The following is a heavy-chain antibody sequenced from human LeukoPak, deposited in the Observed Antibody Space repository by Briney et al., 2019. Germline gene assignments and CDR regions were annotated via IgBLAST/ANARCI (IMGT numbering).Heavy chain of an antibody. CDR1: GFTFSSYS. Sequence: GGSLRLSCAASGFTFSSYSMNWVRQAPGKGLEWVSSISSSSSYIYYADSVKGRFTISRDNAKNTLYLQMNSLRAEDTAVYYCAKDRGIQLWLWSLDYWGQGTLVTVSS. J-gene: IGHJ4*02. CDR2: ISSSSSYI. CDR3: AKDRGIQLWLWSLDY. V-gene: IGHV3-21*01. D-gene: IGHD5-18*01.